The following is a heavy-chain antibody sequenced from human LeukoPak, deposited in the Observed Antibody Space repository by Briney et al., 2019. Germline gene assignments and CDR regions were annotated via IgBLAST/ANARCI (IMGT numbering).Heavy chain of an antibody. J-gene: IGHJ4*02. CDR2: FDPEDGET. V-gene: IGHV1-24*01. Sequence: ASVTVSCKVSGYTLTELSMHWVRQAPGKGLEWMGGFDPEDGETIYAQKFQGRVTMTEDTSTDTAYMELSSLRSGDTAVYYCATGRLSLRYFDWYNYWGQGTLVTVSS. CDR3: ATGRLSLRYFDWYNY. CDR1: GYTLTELS. D-gene: IGHD3-9*01.